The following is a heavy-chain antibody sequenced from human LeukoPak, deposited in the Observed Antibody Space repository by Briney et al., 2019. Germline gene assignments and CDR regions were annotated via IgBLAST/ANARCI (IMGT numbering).Heavy chain of an antibody. V-gene: IGHV3-23*01. Sequence: GGSLRLSCAASGFTFSSYAMSWVRQAPGKGLEWVSAISGSGGSTYYADSVKGRFTISRDNSKNTLYLQMNSLRAEDTAVYYCAKKGGWFGELNHYYYYMDVWGKGTTVTVSS. CDR3: AKKGGWFGELNHYYYYMDV. CDR1: GFTFSSYA. CDR2: ISGSGGST. J-gene: IGHJ6*03. D-gene: IGHD3-10*01.